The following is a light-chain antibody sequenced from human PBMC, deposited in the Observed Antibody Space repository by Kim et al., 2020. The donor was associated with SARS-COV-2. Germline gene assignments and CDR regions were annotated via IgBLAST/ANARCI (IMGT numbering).Light chain of an antibody. CDR2: GKN. CDR3: NSRDSSGNPHVV. CDR1: SLRSYY. J-gene: IGLJ2*01. V-gene: IGLV3-19*01. Sequence: SSELTQDPAVSVALGQTVRITCQGDSLRSYYASWYQQKPGQAPVLVIYGKNNRPSGIPDRFSGSSSGNTASLTITGARAEDEADYYCNSRDSSGNPHVVF.